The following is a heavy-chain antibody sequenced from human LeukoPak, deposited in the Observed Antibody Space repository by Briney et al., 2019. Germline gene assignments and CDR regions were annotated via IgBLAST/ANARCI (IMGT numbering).Heavy chain of an antibody. V-gene: IGHV3-74*01. CDR2: IVGDGTSA. CDR3: VRGGDDPDH. Sequence: GGSLRLSCVASGFRFSSYWMHWVRQAPGKGLVWVARIVGDGTSATYADSVKGRFTISRDNGKDTLYLQMNSLRVEDTALYYCVRGGDDPDHWGQGTLVTVSS. J-gene: IGHJ4*02. CDR1: GFRFSSYW. D-gene: IGHD3-16*01.